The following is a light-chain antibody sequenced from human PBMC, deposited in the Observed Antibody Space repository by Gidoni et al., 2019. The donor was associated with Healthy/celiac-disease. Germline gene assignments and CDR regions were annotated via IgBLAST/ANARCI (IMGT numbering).Light chain of an antibody. J-gene: IGKJ1*01. CDR3: QQYCSSPPWT. CDR1: QSVRSSY. V-gene: IGKV3-20*01. CDR2: GAS. Sequence: IVLTQSQGTLSWSPGERATLSCRASQSVRSSYLAVYQQKPGQAPRLLIYGASSRATGIPDRFSGSGSGTAFTLTISRLEPEYFAVYYCQQYCSSPPWTFGQGTKVEIK.